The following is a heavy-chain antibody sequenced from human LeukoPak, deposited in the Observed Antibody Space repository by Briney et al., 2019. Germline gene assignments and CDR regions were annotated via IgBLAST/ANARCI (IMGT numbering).Heavy chain of an antibody. CDR2: INHSGST. D-gene: IGHD3-10*01. V-gene: IGHV4-34*01. Sequence: SETLSLTCAVYGGSFSGYYWSWIRQPPGKGLEWIGEINHSGSTNYNPSLKSRVTISVDTSKNQFSLKLSSVTAAGTAVYYCARHVLLWFGGSFDYWGQGTLVTVSS. CDR3: ARHVLLWFGGSFDY. CDR1: GGSFSGYY. J-gene: IGHJ4*02.